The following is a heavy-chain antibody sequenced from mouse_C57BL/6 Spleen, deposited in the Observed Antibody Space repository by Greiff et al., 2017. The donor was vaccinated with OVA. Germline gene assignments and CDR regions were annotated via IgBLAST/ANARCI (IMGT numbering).Heavy chain of an antibody. CDR1: GFTFSSYA. J-gene: IGHJ2*01. Sequence: EVKLMESGEGLVKPGGSLKLSCAASGFTFSSYAMSWVRQTPEKRLEWVAYISSGGDYIYYADTVKGRFTISRDNARNTLYLQRSSLKSEDTDMYYCTRDTYYGSSYKAFDDWGQGTTLTVSS. D-gene: IGHD1-1*01. CDR2: ISSGGDYI. CDR3: TRDTYYGSSYKAFDD. V-gene: IGHV5-9-1*02.